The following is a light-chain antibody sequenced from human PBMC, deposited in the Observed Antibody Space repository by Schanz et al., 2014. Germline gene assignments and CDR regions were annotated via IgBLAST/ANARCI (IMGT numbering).Light chain of an antibody. Sequence: QSALTQPASVSGSPGQSITISCTGTSSDVGGYNYVSWYQQHPGKAPKLMIYDVSDRPSGVSNRFSGSKSGNTASLTISGLQAEDEADYYCSSYAGSSNPDVVFGGGTKLTVL. CDR3: SSYAGSSNPDVV. CDR2: DVS. CDR1: SSDVGGYNY. V-gene: IGLV2-14*01. J-gene: IGLJ2*01.